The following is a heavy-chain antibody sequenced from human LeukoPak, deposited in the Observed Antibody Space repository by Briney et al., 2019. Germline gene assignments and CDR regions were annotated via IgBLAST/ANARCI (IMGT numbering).Heavy chain of an antibody. CDR2: IYTTGST. Sequence: KSSETLSLTCTVSGGSISSYYWTWIRQPAGKALEWIGRIYTTGSTNYNPSLKSRVTMSLDTSKNQFSLKLSSVTAADTAVYYCARGNGDYALTRWGQGTLVTVSS. V-gene: IGHV4-4*07. CDR1: GGSISSYY. J-gene: IGHJ4*02. D-gene: IGHD4-17*01. CDR3: ARGNGDYALTR.